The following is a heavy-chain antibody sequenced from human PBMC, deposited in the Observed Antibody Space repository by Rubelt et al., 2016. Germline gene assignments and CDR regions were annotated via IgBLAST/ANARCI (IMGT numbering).Heavy chain of an antibody. CDR3: ARVVPAAIGASHSFDS. CDR2: IYYSGST. D-gene: IGHD2-2*02. V-gene: IGHV4-39*01. J-gene: IGHJ4*02. CDR1: GGSISSSSYY. Sequence: QLQLQESGPGLVKPSETLSLTCTVSGGSISSSSYYWGWIRQPPGKGLEWIGSIYYSGSTYYNPSLKRRVTISVDTPKNHFSLKLSSVTAADTALYYWARVVPAAIGASHSFDSWGQGTLVTVSS.